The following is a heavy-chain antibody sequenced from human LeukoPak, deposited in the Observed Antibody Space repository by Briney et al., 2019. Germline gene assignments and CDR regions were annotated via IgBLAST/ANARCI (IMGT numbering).Heavy chain of an antibody. CDR2: ISYDGSNK. CDR3: ASGESSGWYKY. V-gene: IGHV3-30-3*01. CDR1: GFTFSSYA. D-gene: IGHD6-19*01. J-gene: IGHJ4*02. Sequence: GGSLRLSCAASGFTFSSYAMHWVRQAPGEGLEWVAIISYDGSNKYYADSVKGRFTISRDNSKNTLYLQMNSPRAEDTAVYYCASGESSGWYKYWGQGTLVTVSS.